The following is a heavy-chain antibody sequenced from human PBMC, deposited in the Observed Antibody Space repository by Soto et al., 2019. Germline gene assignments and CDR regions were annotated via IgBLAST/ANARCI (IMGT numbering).Heavy chain of an antibody. V-gene: IGHV5-51*01. Sequence: LGESLKISCNGSGYTFTNYWIGWARQMPGKGLEWMGIIYPGDSDTKYNPSFQGQVTISADKSITTTYLRWTSLKASDTAIYYCAASIFYYGMDVWGQGTTVTVSS. CDR1: GYTFTNYW. J-gene: IGHJ6*02. CDR2: IYPGDSDT. CDR3: AASIFYYGMDV.